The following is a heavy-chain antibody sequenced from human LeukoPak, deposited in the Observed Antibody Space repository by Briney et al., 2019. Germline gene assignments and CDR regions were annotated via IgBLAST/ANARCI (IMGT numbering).Heavy chain of an antibody. CDR3: ARDSPRGYYYGSGRNPRPFDY. CDR2: IYSSGDT. D-gene: IGHD3-10*01. J-gene: IGHJ4*02. CDR1: GGSIRSFY. Sequence: SETLSLTCTVSGGSIRSFYWNWVRQPAGKGLEWLGRIYSSGDTNYNPSLMSRITMSVDTSKNQFSLKLSSVTAADTAVYYCARDSPRGYYYGSGRNPRPFDYWGQGTLVTVSS. V-gene: IGHV4-4*07.